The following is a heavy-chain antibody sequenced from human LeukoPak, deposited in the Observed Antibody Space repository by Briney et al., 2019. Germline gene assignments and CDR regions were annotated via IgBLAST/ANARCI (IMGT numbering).Heavy chain of an antibody. J-gene: IGHJ4*02. D-gene: IGHD2-2*01. Sequence: GGSLRLSCAASGFTFSSYSMNWVRQAPGKGLEWISYIISTGSTTYYADSVKGRFTISRDNANNSVSLQMCSLRAEDTAVYYCATGFWGYCSRNSCPLDNWGQGTLVTVAS. CDR3: ATGFWGYCSRNSCPLDN. CDR2: IISTGSTT. CDR1: GFTFSSYS. V-gene: IGHV3-48*01.